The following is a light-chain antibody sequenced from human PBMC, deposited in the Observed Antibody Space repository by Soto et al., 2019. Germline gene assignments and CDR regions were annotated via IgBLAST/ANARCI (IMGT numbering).Light chain of an antibody. CDR3: QQYKNWPLT. Sequence: EIVMTQSPATLSVSPGGRATLSCRASQSVSSNLAWYRQKPGQAPRLLIYGASTRATGFPARLSGSGSETEFTLTISSLQSEDFAVYYCQQYKNWPLTFGGGTKVDIK. CDR1: QSVSSN. J-gene: IGKJ4*01. V-gene: IGKV3-15*01. CDR2: GAS.